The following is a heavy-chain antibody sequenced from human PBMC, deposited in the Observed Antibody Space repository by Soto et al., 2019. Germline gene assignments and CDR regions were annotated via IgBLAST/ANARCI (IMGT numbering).Heavy chain of an antibody. D-gene: IGHD3-10*02. CDR2: IYHSGST. Sequence: QVQLQESGPGLVKPSGTLSLTCAVAGGSISGSNWWSWFRQPPAHGPEGTGEIYHSGSTNYNRSLKTRVTISVTQSKNQYTLKVSSVAAADTAVYYCASVRGGYYYAMDVRGQGTTVTVSS. J-gene: IGHJ6*02. V-gene: IGHV4-4*02. CDR1: GGSISGSNW. CDR3: ASVRGGYYYAMDV.